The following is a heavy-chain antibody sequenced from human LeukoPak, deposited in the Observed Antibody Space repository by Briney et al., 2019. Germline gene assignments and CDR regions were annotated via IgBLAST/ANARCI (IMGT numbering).Heavy chain of an antibody. CDR2: IYHSGST. CDR3: ARLDYYYYYMDV. CDR1: GYSISSGYY. J-gene: IGHJ6*03. V-gene: IGHV4-38-2*02. Sequence: PSETLSLTCTVSGYSISSGYYWGWIRQPPGKGLEWIGSIYHSGSTYYNPSLKSRVTISVDTSKNQFSLKLSSVTAADTAVYYCARLDYYYYYMDVWGKGTTVTVSS.